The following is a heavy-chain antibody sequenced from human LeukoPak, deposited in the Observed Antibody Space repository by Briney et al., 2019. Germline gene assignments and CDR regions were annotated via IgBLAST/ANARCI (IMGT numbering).Heavy chain of an antibody. J-gene: IGHJ4*02. D-gene: IGHD5-12*01. CDR3: ARGFDSKSTYFDY. CDR2: IYYSGST. V-gene: IGHV4-59*01. Sequence: PSETLSLTCTVSGGSITNYYWNWIRQPPGKGLEWIGYIYYSGSTNYNPSLKSRVTIPVDTSKNQFSLRLTSVSAADTAVYYCARGFDSKSTYFDYWGQGTLLTVSS. CDR1: GGSITNYY.